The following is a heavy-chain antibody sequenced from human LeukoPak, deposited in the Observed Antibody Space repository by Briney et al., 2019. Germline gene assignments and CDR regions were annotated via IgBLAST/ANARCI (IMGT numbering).Heavy chain of an antibody. V-gene: IGHV4-31*03. Sequence: SETLSLTCTVSGGSISNGGYYWSWIRQHPGKDLEWIGYIYYSGSTYYNPALKSRVTISVDTSKNQFSLKLSSVTAADTAVYYCARSRVRGVFDYWGQGTLVTVSS. CDR2: IYYSGST. CDR1: GGSISNGGYY. CDR3: ARSRVRGVFDY. J-gene: IGHJ4*02. D-gene: IGHD3-10*01.